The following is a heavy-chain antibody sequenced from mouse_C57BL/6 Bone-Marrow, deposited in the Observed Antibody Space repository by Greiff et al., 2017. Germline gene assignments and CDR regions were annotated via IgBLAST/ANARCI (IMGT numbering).Heavy chain of an antibody. V-gene: IGHV1-72*01. CDR3: ARYGSSYWYYAMDY. CDR2: VDPNSGGT. D-gene: IGHD1-1*01. J-gene: IGHJ4*01. Sequence: QVQLKQPGAELVKPGASVKLSCKASGYTFTSYWMHWVKQRPGRGLEWIGRVDPNSGGTKYNEKFKSKATLTVDKPSSTAYMQLSSLTSEDSAVYYCARYGSSYWYYAMDYWGQGTSVTVSS. CDR1: GYTFTSYW.